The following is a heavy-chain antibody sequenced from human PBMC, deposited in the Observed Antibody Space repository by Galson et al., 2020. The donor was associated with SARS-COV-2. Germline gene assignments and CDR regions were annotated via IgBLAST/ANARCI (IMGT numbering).Heavy chain of an antibody. CDR2: LWYDGGSK. J-gene: IGHJ4*02. CDR3: VREQPRSGWYNYFDF. V-gene: IGHV3-33*02. D-gene: IGHD6-19*01. Sequence: GESLKISCAASGFTFSTYGMHWVRQAPGKGLEWVAVLWYDGGSKYYADSVKGRFTISRDSSTDTLFLQMNSLSAEDTAVYYCVREQPRSGWYNYFDFWGQGTLVTVSS. CDR1: GFTFSTYG.